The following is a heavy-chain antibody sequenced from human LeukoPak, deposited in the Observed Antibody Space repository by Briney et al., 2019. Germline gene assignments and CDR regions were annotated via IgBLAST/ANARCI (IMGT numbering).Heavy chain of an antibody. J-gene: IGHJ4*02. CDR1: GGSISSGSYY. Sequence: SETLSLTCTVSGGSISSGSYYWSWIRQPAAKGLEWIGRIYTSGSTNYNPSLKSRVTISVDTSKNQFSLKLSSVTAADTAVYYCAVSRITMVRGVIMPFDYWGQGTLVTVSS. V-gene: IGHV4-61*02. CDR2: IYTSGST. D-gene: IGHD3-10*01. CDR3: AVSRITMVRGVIMPFDY.